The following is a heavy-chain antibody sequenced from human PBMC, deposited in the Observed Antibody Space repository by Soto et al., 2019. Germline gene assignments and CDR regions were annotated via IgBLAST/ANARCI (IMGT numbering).Heavy chain of an antibody. D-gene: IGHD3-9*01. J-gene: IGHJ4*02. V-gene: IGHV3-23*01. CDR1: GFTFSSYA. CDR2: ISGSGGST. Sequence: VQLLESGGGLVQPGGSLRLSCAASGFTFSSYAMSWVRQAPGKGLEWVSAISGSGGSTYYADSVKGRFTISRDNSKNTLYLQMNSLRAEDTAVYYCAKEFTDYDILTGYPFDYWGQGTLVTVSS. CDR3: AKEFTDYDILTGYPFDY.